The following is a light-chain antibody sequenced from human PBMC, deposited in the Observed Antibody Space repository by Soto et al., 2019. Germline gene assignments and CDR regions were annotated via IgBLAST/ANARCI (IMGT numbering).Light chain of an antibody. CDR3: QQYYRTPVT. CDR1: QSVLYSSNNKNY. Sequence: DTVMTQSPDSLAVSLGERDTINCKSSQSVLYSSNNKNYLAWYQQKPGQPPKLLIYWASTRESGVPDRFSGSGSGTEFTLTISSLQAEDVAVYYCQQYYRTPVTFGQGTKVEI. J-gene: IGKJ1*01. CDR2: WAS. V-gene: IGKV4-1*01.